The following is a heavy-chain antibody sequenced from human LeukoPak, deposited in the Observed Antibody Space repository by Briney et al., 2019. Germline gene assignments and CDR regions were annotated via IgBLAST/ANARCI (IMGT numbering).Heavy chain of an antibody. D-gene: IGHD6-19*01. V-gene: IGHV4-39*01. CDR2: IYYSGST. J-gene: IGHJ4*02. CDR1: GGSISSSSYY. Sequence: SETLSLTCTVSGGSISSSSYYWGWIRQPPGKGLEWIGRIYYSGSTYYNPSLKSRVTISVDTSKNQFSLKLSSVTAADTAVYYCGYSSGWYVGYYFDYWGQGTLVTVSS. CDR3: GYSSGWYVGYYFDY.